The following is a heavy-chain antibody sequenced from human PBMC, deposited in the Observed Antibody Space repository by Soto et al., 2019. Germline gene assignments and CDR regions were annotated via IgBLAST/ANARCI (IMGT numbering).Heavy chain of an antibody. V-gene: IGHV1-58*01. Sequence: SVKVSCKASGFTFTSSAVQWVRQARGQRLEWIGWIVVGSGNTNYAQKFQERVTITRDMSTSTAYMELSSLRSEDTALYYCAADTPTIAAAGTPYYYGMDVWG. CDR1: GFTFTSSA. J-gene: IGHJ6*02. CDR3: AADTPTIAAAGTPYYYGMDV. CDR2: IVVGSGNT. D-gene: IGHD6-13*01.